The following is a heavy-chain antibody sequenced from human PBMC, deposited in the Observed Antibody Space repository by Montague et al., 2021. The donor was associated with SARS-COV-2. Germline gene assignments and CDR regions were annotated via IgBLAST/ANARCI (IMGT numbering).Heavy chain of an antibody. Sequence: SETLSLTCTVSAGSINNHYWSWIRRTPGKELEWIAYVYFSGTASYNPSLKSRVTISVDTSRNQFSLQLTSVTAADTAVYYCARRPSSGWSFDYWGQGTQVSVS. J-gene: IGHJ4*02. CDR1: AGSINNHY. CDR3: ARRPSSGWSFDY. V-gene: IGHV4-59*08. D-gene: IGHD6-19*01. CDR2: VYFSGTA.